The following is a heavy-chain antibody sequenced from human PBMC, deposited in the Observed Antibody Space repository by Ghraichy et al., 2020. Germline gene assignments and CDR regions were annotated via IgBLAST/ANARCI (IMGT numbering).Heavy chain of an antibody. J-gene: IGHJ4*02. CDR1: GFTFSKYG. V-gene: IGHV3-23*01. CDR3: AKGYSGYSSASDY. D-gene: IGHD6-6*01. Sequence: GGSLRLSCTVSGFTFSKYGMNWVRQAPGKGLEWVSGISDSGDTTYYADSVKGRFTTSRDNSKNTLYAQMSSLRAEDTAVYYCAKGYSGYSSASDYWGQGTLVTVSS. CDR2: ISDSGDTT.